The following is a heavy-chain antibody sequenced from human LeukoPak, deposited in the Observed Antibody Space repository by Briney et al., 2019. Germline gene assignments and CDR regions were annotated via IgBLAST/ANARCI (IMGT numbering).Heavy chain of an antibody. Sequence: GGSLRLSCAASGFTSSSYGMHWVRQAPGKGLEWVAVISYDGSNKYYADSVKGRFTISRDNSKNTLYLQMNSLRAEDTAVYYCARDQVLRYFDWLPQPWGYFDYWGREPWSPSPQ. CDR1: GFTSSSYG. V-gene: IGHV3-30*03. CDR2: ISYDGSNK. J-gene: IGHJ4*02. D-gene: IGHD3-9*01. CDR3: ARDQVLRYFDWLPQPWGYFDY.